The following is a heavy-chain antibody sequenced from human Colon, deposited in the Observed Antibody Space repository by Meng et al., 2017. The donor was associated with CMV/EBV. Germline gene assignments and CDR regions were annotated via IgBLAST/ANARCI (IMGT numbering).Heavy chain of an antibody. CDR2: VSGSSSYI. J-gene: IGHJ3*02. CDR3: ARESSPFSSGWYDACDI. Sequence: GESLKISCAASGFTFNMNSMNWVRQTPGKGLEWVASVSGSSSYIYHANSVKGRFTISRDNAKNSVYLQMDSLRAEDTAVYFCARESSPFSSGWYDACDIWGQGTMVTVSS. D-gene: IGHD6-19*01. CDR1: GFTFNMNS. V-gene: IGHV3-21*01.